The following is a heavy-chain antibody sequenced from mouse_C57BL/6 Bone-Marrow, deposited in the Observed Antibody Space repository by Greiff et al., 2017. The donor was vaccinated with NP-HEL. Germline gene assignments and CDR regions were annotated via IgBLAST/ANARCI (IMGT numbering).Heavy chain of an antibody. Sequence: QVQLKQSGAELAKPGASVKLSCKASGYTFTSYWMHWVKQRPGQGLEWIGYINPSSGYTKYNQKFKDKATLTADKSSSTAYMQLSSLTYEDSAVYYCARITTVAYWYFDVWGTGTTVTVSS. CDR2: INPSSGYT. J-gene: IGHJ1*03. CDR1: GYTFTSYW. D-gene: IGHD1-1*01. CDR3: ARITTVAYWYFDV. V-gene: IGHV1-7*01.